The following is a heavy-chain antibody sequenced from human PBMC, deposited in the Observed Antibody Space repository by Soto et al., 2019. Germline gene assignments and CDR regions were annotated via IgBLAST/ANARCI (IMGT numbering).Heavy chain of an antibody. V-gene: IGHV5-51*01. CDR3: ARHERGLAEYYSSGMDV. CDR2: IYPGDSDT. J-gene: IGHJ6*02. Sequence: PGESLKISCKGSGYSFTSYWIGWARQMPGKGLEWMGIIYPGDSDTRYSPSFQGQVTISADKSISTAYLQWSSLKASDTAMYYWARHERGLAEYYSSGMDVWGQGTTVTVSS. CDR1: GYSFTSYW. D-gene: IGHD6-19*01.